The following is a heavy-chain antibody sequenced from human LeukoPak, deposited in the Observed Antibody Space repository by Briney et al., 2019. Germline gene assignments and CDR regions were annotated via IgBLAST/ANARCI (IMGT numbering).Heavy chain of an antibody. CDR3: AREIVVVVAATHRNWFDP. J-gene: IGHJ5*02. V-gene: IGHV3-21*01. CDR1: GFTFSSYS. CDR2: ISSSSSYI. D-gene: IGHD2-15*01. Sequence: GGSLRLSCAASGFTFSSYSMNWVRQAPGKGLEWVSSISSSSSYIYYADSVKGRFTISRDNAKNSLYLQMNSLRAEDTAVYYCAREIVVVVAATHRNWFDPWGQGTLVTVSS.